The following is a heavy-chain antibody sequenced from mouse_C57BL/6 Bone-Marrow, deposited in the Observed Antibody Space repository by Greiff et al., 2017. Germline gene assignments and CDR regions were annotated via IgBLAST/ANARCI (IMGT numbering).Heavy chain of an antibody. CDR2: ISDGGSYT. CDR1: GFTFSSYA. D-gene: IGHD2-3*01. V-gene: IGHV5-4*01. Sequence: EVMLVESGGGLVKPGGSLKLSCAASGFTFSSYAMSWVRQTPEKRLEWVATISDGGSYTYYPDNVKGRFTISRDNAKNNLYLQMSHLKSEDTAMYYCARDGWLIPPFAYWGQGTLVTVSA. J-gene: IGHJ3*01. CDR3: ARDGWLIPPFAY.